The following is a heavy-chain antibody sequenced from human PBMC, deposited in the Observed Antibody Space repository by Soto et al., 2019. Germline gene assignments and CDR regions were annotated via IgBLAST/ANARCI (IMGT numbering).Heavy chain of an antibody. D-gene: IGHD3-22*01. J-gene: IGHJ3*02. V-gene: IGHV1-69*13. CDR2: IIPIFGTA. CDR1: GGTFSSYA. Sequence: SVKVCCQSSGGTFSSYAISWVRQAPGQGLEWMGGIIPIFGTANYAQKFQGRVTITADESTSTAYMELSSLRSEDTAVYYCARQITMIVRAAFDIWGQGTMVTVSS. CDR3: ARQITMIVRAAFDI.